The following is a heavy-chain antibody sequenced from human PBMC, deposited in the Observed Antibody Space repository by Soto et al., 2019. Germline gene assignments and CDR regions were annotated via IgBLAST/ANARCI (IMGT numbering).Heavy chain of an antibody. CDR2: INHSGST. CDR3: ARAKRFVTTGYWYFDL. CDR1: GGSFSGYY. Sequence: PSETLSLTCAVYGGSFSGYYWSWIRQPPGKGLEWIGEINHSGSTNYNPSLKSRVTISVDTSKNQFSLKLSSVTAADTAVYYCARAKRFVTTGYWYFDLWGRGTLVTVSS. J-gene: IGHJ2*01. D-gene: IGHD4-17*01. V-gene: IGHV4-34*01.